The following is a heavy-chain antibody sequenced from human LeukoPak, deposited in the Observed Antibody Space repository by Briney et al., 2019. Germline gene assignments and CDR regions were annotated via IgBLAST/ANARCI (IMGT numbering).Heavy chain of an antibody. D-gene: IGHD3-3*01. CDR3: ARALVDFWSGYSGSSSYYSDY. J-gene: IGHJ4*02. Sequence: ASVKVSCKASGYTFTGYYMHWVRQAPGQGLEWMGWINPNSGGTNYAQKFQGRVTMTRDTSISTAYMELSRLRSDDTAVYYCARALVDFWSGYSGSSSYYSDYWGQGTLVTVSS. V-gene: IGHV1-2*02. CDR2: INPNSGGT. CDR1: GYTFTGYY.